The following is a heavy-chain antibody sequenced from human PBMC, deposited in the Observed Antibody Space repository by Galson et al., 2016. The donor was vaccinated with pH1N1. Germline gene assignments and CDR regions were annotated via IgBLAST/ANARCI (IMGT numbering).Heavy chain of an antibody. CDR3: ARDGGYYIDSSGYYLDY. CDR1: GFSFGSYE. CDR2: VSSSGSTK. J-gene: IGHJ4*02. Sequence: SLRLSCAASGFSFGSYEMTWVRQAPGKGLEWVAYVSSSGSTKFYADSVKGRFTISRDNVEKSVYLQMNSLRGEDTAGYYCARDGGYYIDSSGYYLDYWGQGTLVTVSS. D-gene: IGHD3-22*01. V-gene: IGHV3-48*03.